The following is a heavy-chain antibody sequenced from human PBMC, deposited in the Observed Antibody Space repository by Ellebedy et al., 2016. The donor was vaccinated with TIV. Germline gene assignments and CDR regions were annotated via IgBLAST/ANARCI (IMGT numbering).Heavy chain of an antibody. J-gene: IGHJ4*02. V-gene: IGHV1-46*01. CDR1: GYTFTSYY. D-gene: IGHD3-22*01. CDR3: ARSFEGYYYDSSGYYDY. Sequence: ASVKVSCKASGYTFTSYYMHWVRQAPGQGLEWMGIINPSGGSTSYAQKFQGRVTMTRDTSISTAYMELRSLRSEDTAVYYCARSFEGYYYDSSGYYDYWGQGTLVTVSS. CDR2: INPSGGST.